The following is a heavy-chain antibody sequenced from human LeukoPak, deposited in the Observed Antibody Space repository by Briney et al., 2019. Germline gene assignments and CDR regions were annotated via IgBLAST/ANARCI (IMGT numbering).Heavy chain of an antibody. V-gene: IGHV3-23*01. CDR2: ISGGGGST. CDR1: GFTFSSYA. D-gene: IGHD3-3*01. CDR3: AKDSNWDKDYDFGSGYWDYYYYYYMDV. Sequence: GGSLRLSCAASGFTFSSYAMSWVPQAPREGREWVSPISGGGGSTYYADSVKGRLTISRDNSKNTQYLQMNGLRAEDTAVYYCAKDSNWDKDYDFGSGYWDYYYYYYMDVWGKGTTVSVSS. J-gene: IGHJ6*03.